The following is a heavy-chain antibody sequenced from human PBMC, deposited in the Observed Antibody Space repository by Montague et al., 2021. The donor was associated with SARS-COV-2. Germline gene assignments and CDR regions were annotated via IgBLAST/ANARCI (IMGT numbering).Heavy chain of an antibody. D-gene: IGHD6-19*01. CDR2: ISDSSNYI. CDR1: RFAFSSYS. J-gene: IGHJ5*02. V-gene: IGHV3-21*01. CDR3: ATESGSGWFDN. Sequence: SLRLSWAASRFAFSSYSVNWVRQAPGKGLEWVSSISDSSNYIYYADSVKGRFTICRDNAKNSLYLQMNSLRAEDTAVYYCATESGSGWFDNWGQGTPVTVSS.